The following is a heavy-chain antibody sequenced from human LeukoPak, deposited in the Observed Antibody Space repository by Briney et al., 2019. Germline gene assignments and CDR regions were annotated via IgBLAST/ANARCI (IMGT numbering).Heavy chain of an antibody. CDR1: GVSISSSNSY. V-gene: IGHV4-39*02. CDR2: IYYTGNT. J-gene: IGHJ3*02. D-gene: IGHD4-23*01. Sequence: SETLSLTCTVSGVSISSSNSYWGWIRQPPGKGLEWIGSIYYTGNTYYNASLKSRVTISIDTSKNQISLRLTSVTAADTAVYYCARDRNYGGKGYAFDIWGQGTMVTVSS. CDR3: ARDRNYGGKGYAFDI.